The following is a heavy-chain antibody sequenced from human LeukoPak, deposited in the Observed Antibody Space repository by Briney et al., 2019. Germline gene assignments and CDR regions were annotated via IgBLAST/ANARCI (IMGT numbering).Heavy chain of an antibody. Sequence: KFQGRVTINTDESTSTVYMELSSLRSEDTAVYFCARARDAQEFYFNNWGQGTLVTVSS. D-gene: IGHD3-10*01. V-gene: IGHV1-69*05. J-gene: IGHJ4*02. CDR3: ARARDAQEFYFNN.